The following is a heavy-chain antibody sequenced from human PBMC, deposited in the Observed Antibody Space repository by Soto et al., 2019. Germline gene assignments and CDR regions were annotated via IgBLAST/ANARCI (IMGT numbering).Heavy chain of an antibody. CDR1: DGSISSYY. Sequence: TLSLTCTVADGSISSYYWSCVRQPPGKGLEWIGYIYYSGTTHYNTSLKSRITISLDESKNQFSLKLSSVTAADTAVYYCARDRRGVVVGGAFDIWGQGTMVTVSS. V-gene: IGHV4-59*12. CDR2: IYYSGTT. CDR3: ARDRRGVVVGGAFDI. D-gene: IGHD3-22*01. J-gene: IGHJ3*02.